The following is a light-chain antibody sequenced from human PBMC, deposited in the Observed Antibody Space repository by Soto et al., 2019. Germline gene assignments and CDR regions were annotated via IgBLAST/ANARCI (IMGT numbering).Light chain of an antibody. J-gene: IGLJ1*01. Sequence: ALTQPASVSGSPGQSITISCTGTVSDVGGYDSVSWYQQHPGRAPKLIIYGVNNRPSGVSNRFSASKSADTASLTISGLQAEDEANYYCCSYTTSTTYVFGTGTKVTVL. CDR3: CSYTTSTTYV. V-gene: IGLV2-14*03. CDR1: VSDVGGYDS. CDR2: GVN.